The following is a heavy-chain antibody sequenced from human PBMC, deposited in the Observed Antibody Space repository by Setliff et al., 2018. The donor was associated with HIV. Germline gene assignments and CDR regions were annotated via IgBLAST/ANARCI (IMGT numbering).Heavy chain of an antibody. CDR1: GFAFSTYW. CDR3: ARGRRDCSSGSCYGPYYMDV. Sequence: PGGSLRLSCAASGFAFSTYWMHWVRQAPGKGLVWVSRINTDERYTLYADSVKGRFTISRDNAKSTLYLQMNSLRAEDTATYYCARGRRDCSSGSCYGPYYMDVWGKGTTVTVSS. CDR2: INTDERYT. V-gene: IGHV3-74*01. D-gene: IGHD2-15*01. J-gene: IGHJ6*03.